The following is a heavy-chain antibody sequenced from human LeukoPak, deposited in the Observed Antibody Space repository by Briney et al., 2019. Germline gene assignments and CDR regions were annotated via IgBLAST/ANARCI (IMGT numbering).Heavy chain of an antibody. D-gene: IGHD3-22*01. CDR2: IHHSGGT. CDR1: DGSFSDYN. CDR3: VKNGYDSSGYHFCSDS. V-gene: IGHV4-34*01. J-gene: IGHJ4*02. Sequence: SETLSLTCAVYDGSFSDYNWSWIRQSPGKGLEWIGEIHHSGGTNYSPSLKSRITLSVDPSKSQLSLRLSSVTAADTAVYYCVKNGYDSSGYHFCSDSRGRGTLVTVSS.